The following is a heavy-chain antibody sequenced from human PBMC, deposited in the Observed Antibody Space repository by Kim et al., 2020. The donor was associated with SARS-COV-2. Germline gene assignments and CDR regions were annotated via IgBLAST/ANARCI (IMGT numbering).Heavy chain of an antibody. CDR3: ARGAEVPSPRFET. J-gene: IGHJ5*02. CDR1: GASFSRSNYY. D-gene: IGHD6-19*01. V-gene: IGHV4-39*07. Sequence: SETLSLTCGVFGASFSRSNYYWGWIRQAPGKGLEWVGSMYYSGNRYYNPSLKSRVAISVDTSKNQFSLKMTSVTAADTAVYYCARGAEVPSPRFETWGQGTLVTVFS. CDR2: MYYSGNR.